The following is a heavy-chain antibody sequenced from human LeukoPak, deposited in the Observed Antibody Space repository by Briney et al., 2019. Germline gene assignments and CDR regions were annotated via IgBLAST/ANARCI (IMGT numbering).Heavy chain of an antibody. V-gene: IGHV4-4*07. CDR3: ARSPGDSSGWYPWFDY. Sequence: SETLSLTCTVSGGSISSYYWSWIRQPAGKGLEWIGRIYSSGSTSYNPSLKSRVTMSVDTSKNQFSLKLRSVTAADTAVYYCARSPGDSSGWYPWFDYWGQGTLVTVSS. CDR1: GGSISSYY. D-gene: IGHD6-19*01. CDR2: IYSSGST. J-gene: IGHJ4*02.